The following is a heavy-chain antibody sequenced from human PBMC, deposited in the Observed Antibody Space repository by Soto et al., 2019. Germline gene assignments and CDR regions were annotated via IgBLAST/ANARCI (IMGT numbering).Heavy chain of an antibody. J-gene: IGHJ4*02. CDR2: ISYDGSKK. V-gene: IGHV3-30*03. CDR3: VRAPCSATVKTSYVDY. D-gene: IGHD4-17*01. Sequence: PWWSLRLSCSASVFTVMNYAMHWFRQATGKGLEWVVVISYDGSKKYYADSLECRFTISRDNSNNTLYLQMNSLTDEDTAVYYCVRAPCSATVKTSYVDYWGQGTLVTVTS. CDR1: VFTVMNYA.